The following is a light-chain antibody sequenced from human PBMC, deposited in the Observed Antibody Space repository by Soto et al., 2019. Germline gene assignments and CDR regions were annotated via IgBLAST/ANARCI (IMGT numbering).Light chain of an antibody. V-gene: IGKV3-20*01. CDR2: GAS. CDR3: QQYGPSPT. Sequence: EIVLTQSPGTLSLSPGERATLSCRASQSVSSSYLAWYQQKPGQAPRRLIYGASSRATGIPDRFSGSGSGTDFTLPISGLEPKDFAVYYGQQYGPSPTFGGGPRWISN. CDR1: QSVSSSY. J-gene: IGKJ4*01.